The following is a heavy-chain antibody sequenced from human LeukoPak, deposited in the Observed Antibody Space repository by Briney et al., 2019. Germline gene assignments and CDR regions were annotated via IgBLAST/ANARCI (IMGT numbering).Heavy chain of an antibody. V-gene: IGHV4-30-2*01. CDR3: ARGITMVRGLKPYFDY. Sequence: SSETLSLTCAVSGGSIRSGGYSWSWIRQPPGKGLEWIGYIYHSGSTYYNPSLKSRVTISVDRSKNQFSLKLSSVTAADTAVYYCARGITMVRGLKPYFDYWAREPWSPSPQ. CDR1: GGSIRSGGYS. J-gene: IGHJ4*02. D-gene: IGHD3-10*01. CDR2: IYHSGST.